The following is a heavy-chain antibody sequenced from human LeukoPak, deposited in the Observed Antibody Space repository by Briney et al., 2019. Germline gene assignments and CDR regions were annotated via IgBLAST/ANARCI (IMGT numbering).Heavy chain of an antibody. J-gene: IGHJ4*02. Sequence: PSETLSLTCAVYGGSFSGYYWSWIRQPPGKGLEWIGEINHSGSTNYNPSLKSRVTISVDTSKNQFSLKLSSVTAADTAVYYCARSPSPDYWGQGTLVTVSS. CDR3: ARSPSPDY. V-gene: IGHV4-34*01. CDR2: INHSGST. CDR1: GGSFSGYY.